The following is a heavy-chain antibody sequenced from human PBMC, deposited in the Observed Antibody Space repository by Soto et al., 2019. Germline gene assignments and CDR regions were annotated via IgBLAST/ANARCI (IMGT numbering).Heavy chain of an antibody. Sequence: GGSLRLSCAASGFTFSSYAMHWVRQAPGKGLEYVSAISSNGGSTYYANSVKGRFTISRDNSKNTLYLQMGSLRAEDMAGYSCASGGDGGGDCYALYYYYGMDVWGQGTTVTVSS. CDR1: GFTFSSYA. CDR3: ASGGDGGGDCYALYYYYGMDV. CDR2: ISSNGGST. J-gene: IGHJ6*02. V-gene: IGHV3-64*01. D-gene: IGHD2-21*02.